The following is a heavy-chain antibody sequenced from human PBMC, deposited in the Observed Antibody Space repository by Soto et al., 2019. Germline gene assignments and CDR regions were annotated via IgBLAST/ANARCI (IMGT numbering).Heavy chain of an antibody. J-gene: IGHJ6*02. CDR1: GGTFSSYV. Sequence: QVQLVQSGAEVKKPGSSVKVSCKASGGTFSSYVLIWVRQAPGQGLEWMGGIIHIFDTPNYAQKFRGRLTMTADEATNKAYMKLSSLKAAARAVYYGAGYRPTRTTTPGADYYCYYGMDFWGQGTAVSVSS. V-gene: IGHV1-69*01. D-gene: IGHD4-17*01. CDR2: IIHIFDTP. CDR3: AGYRPTRTTTPGADYYCYYGMDF.